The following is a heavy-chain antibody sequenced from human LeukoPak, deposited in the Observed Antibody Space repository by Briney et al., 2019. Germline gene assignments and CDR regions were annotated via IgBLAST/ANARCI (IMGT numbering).Heavy chain of an antibody. Sequence: ASVKVSCKASGYTFTSYYMHWVRQAPGQGLEWMGIINPSGGSTGYAQKFQGRVTMTRDTSTSTVYMELSSLRSEDTAVYYCARMYYYGSGSYYNGDYWGQGTLVTVSS. CDR1: GYTFTSYY. CDR3: ARMYYYGSGSYYNGDY. V-gene: IGHV1-46*01. CDR2: INPSGGST. D-gene: IGHD3-10*01. J-gene: IGHJ4*02.